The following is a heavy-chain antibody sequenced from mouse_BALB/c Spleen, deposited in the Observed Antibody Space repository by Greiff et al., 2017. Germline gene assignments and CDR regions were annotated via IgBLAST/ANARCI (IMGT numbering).Heavy chain of an antibody. CDR2: IYPGNSDT. V-gene: IGHV1-5*01. D-gene: IGHD1-1*01. J-gene: IGHJ2*01. CDR3: TRYYDGPLFDY. CDR1: GYSFTSYW. Sequence: VQLQQSGTVLARPGASVKMSCKASGYSFTSYWMHWVKQRPGQGLEWIGAIYPGNSDTSYNQKFKGKAKLTAVTSASTAYMELSSLTNEDSAVYYCTRYYDGPLFDYWGQGTTLTVSS.